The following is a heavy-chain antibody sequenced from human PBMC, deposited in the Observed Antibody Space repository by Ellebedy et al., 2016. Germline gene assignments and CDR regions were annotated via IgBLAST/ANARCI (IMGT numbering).Heavy chain of an antibody. CDR3: AKERYFDWATDN. CDR1: GFTFSSYW. CDR2: INSDGSST. D-gene: IGHD3-9*01. Sequence: GGSLRLSXAASGFTFSSYWMHWVRQAPGKGLVWVSRINSDGSSTSYADSVKGRFTISRDNSKNTLYLQMNSLRAEDTAVYYCAKERYFDWATDNWGQGTLVTVSS. J-gene: IGHJ4*02. V-gene: IGHV3-74*01.